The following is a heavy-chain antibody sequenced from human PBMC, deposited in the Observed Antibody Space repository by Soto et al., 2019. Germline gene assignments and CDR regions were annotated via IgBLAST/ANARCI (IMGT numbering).Heavy chain of an antibody. CDR3: ATNNSGAHADFDN. CDR1: GDSVSGLS. Sequence: GASVKVSCKASGDSVSGLSINWVRQAPAQGLEWMGGFNAEKGNTIYAQKLQGRVIMTEDTSTSTAYMDLRSLKSEDTAVYYCATNNSGAHADFDNWGQGTIVTVSS. V-gene: IGHV1-24*01. D-gene: IGHD2-2*01. CDR2: FNAEKGNT. J-gene: IGHJ4*02.